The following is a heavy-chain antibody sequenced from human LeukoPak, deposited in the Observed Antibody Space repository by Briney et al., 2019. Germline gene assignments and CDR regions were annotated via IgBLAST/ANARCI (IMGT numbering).Heavy chain of an antibody. CDR1: GGSISSGGYS. Sequence: TLSLTCAVSGGSISSGGYSWSWIRQPPGKGLEWIGYIYHSGSTYYNPSLKSRVTISVDRSKNQFSLKLSSVTAADTAVYYCARAVGSSGPYNWFDPWGQGTLVTVSS. J-gene: IGHJ5*02. CDR2: IYHSGST. D-gene: IGHD3-22*01. CDR3: ARAVGSSGPYNWFDP. V-gene: IGHV4-30-2*01.